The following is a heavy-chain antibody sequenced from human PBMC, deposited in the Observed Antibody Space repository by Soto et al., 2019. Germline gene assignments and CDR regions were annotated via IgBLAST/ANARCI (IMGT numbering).Heavy chain of an antibody. CDR3: ARNMVAAADAGWFDP. D-gene: IGHD6-13*01. CDR1: GGTFSSYA. CDR2: IIPIFGTA. J-gene: IGHJ5*02. Sequence: ASVKVSCKASGGTFSSYAISWVRQAPGQGLEWMGGIIPIFGTANYAQKFQGRVTITADESTSTAYMELSSLRSEDTAVYYCARNMVAAADAGWFDPWGQGTLVTVSS. V-gene: IGHV1-69*13.